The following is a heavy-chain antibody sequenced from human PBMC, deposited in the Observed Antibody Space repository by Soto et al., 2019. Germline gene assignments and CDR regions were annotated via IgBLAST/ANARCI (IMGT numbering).Heavy chain of an antibody. CDR3: AKGSGYYDDNSGSNWFDP. J-gene: IGHJ5*02. CDR1: GFTFSSYA. D-gene: IGHD3-22*01. V-gene: IGHV3-23*01. Sequence: GGSLRLSCAASGFTFSSYAMSWVRQAPGKGLEWVSVISGSGGNTYYADSVKGRFTISRDNSRHTLYVQMNSLRAEDTAIYYCAKGSGYYDDNSGSNWFDPWGQGTLGTVSS. CDR2: ISGSGGNT.